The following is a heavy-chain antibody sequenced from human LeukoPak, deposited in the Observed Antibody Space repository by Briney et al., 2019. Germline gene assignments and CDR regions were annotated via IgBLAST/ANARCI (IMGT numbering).Heavy chain of an antibody. D-gene: IGHD3-10*01. CDR1: GFTFSSYE. CDR2: ISSSGSTI. CDR3: AKNPSRGVTRNWFDP. Sequence: PGGSLRLSCAASGFTFSSYEMNWVRQAPGKGLEWVSYISSSGSTIYYADSVKGRFTISRDNAKNSLYLQMNSLRAEDTAVYYCAKNPSRGVTRNWFDPWGQGTLVTVSS. J-gene: IGHJ5*02. V-gene: IGHV3-48*03.